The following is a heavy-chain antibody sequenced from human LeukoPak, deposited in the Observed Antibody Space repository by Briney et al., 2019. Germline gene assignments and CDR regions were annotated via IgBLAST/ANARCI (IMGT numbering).Heavy chain of an antibody. V-gene: IGHV1-2*02. D-gene: IGHD6-19*01. Sequence: ASVKVSCKASGYTFTGYYMHWVRQAPGQGLEWMGWINPNSGGTNCAQKFQGRVTMTRDTSISTAYMELSRLRSDDTAVYYCARDPTPRVAVAGYWGQGTLVTVSS. CDR1: GYTFTGYY. CDR3: ARDPTPRVAVAGY. CDR2: INPNSGGT. J-gene: IGHJ4*02.